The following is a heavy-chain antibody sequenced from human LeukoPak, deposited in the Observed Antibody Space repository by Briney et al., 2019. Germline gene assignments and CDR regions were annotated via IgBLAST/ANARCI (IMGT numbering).Heavy chain of an antibody. CDR2: ISYDGSNK. V-gene: IGHV3-30-3*01. Sequence: GRSLRLFCAASGFTFSTYAMHWVRQGAGKGLEWVAVISYDGSNKYYADSVNGRFTISRDNSKNTLYLQMSSLSAEDTAVYYCARTTTPHYYGSGSYALGYWGQGTLVTVPS. J-gene: IGHJ4*02. D-gene: IGHD3-10*01. CDR3: ARTTTPHYYGSGSYALGY. CDR1: GFTFSTYA.